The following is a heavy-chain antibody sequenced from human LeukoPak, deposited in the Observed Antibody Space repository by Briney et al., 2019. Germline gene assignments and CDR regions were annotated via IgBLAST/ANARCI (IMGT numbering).Heavy chain of an antibody. J-gene: IGHJ4*02. CDR2: MNPNSGNT. D-gene: IGHD3-10*01. V-gene: IGHV1-8*03. CDR3: ARGYGSGSSYYFDY. CDR1: GYTFTGYY. Sequence: ASVKVSCKASGYTFTGYYMHWVRQAPGQGLEWMGWMNPNSGNTGYAQKFQGRVTITRNTSISTAYMELSSLRSEDTAVYYCARGYGSGSSYYFDYWGQGTLVTVSS.